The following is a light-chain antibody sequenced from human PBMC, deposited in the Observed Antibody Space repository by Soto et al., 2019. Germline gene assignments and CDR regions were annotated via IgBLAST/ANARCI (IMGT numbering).Light chain of an antibody. CDR3: QQYGTALPLT. CDR1: ETLSSSY. CDR2: GAS. V-gene: IGKV3-20*01. J-gene: IGKJ4*01. Sequence: EIVLTQSPGTLSLSPGEGATLSCRASETLSSSYLHWYQQKPGQAPRLIIFGASNRATGIPDRFSGSASGTEFTLTISSLEPDDFAVFYCQQYGTALPLTFGGGTRVETK.